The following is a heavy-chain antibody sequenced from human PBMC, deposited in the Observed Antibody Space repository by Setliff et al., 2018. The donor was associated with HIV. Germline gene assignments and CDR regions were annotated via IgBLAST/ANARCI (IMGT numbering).Heavy chain of an antibody. CDR1: GGSFGVYR. CDR2: IDSSGTT. CDR3: ASTSGSGSAAVGDI. Sequence: SETLSLTCTISGGSFGVYRWSWIRQSAGRGLEWIGRIDSSGTTDYKPSLKGRVAISVDTSRNQFSLGVTSVTAADTAVYYCASTSGSGSAAVGDIWGQGTMVTVS. V-gene: IGHV4-4*07. D-gene: IGHD1-26*01. J-gene: IGHJ3*02.